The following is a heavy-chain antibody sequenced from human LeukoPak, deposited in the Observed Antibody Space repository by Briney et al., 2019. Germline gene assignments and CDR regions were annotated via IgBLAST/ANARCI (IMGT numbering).Heavy chain of an antibody. Sequence: PSETLSLTCTVSGGSITNSSYYWAWIRQPPGKGLEWIGSIYSSGSTYYNPSLKSRVIISVDTSKNQFSLKMSSVTAADTAVYYCARTYYDFWSGERTGNFDYWGQGTLVTVSS. CDR1: GGSITNSSYY. J-gene: IGHJ4*02. V-gene: IGHV4-39*01. D-gene: IGHD3-3*01. CDR3: ARTYYDFWSGERTGNFDY. CDR2: IYSSGST.